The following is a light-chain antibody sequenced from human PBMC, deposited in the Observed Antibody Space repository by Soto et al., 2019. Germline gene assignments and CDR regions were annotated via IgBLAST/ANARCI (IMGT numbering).Light chain of an antibody. CDR1: SSNIGSNT. J-gene: IGLJ2*01. V-gene: IGLV1-44*01. Sequence: QSVLTQPPSASGTPGQRVTISCSGSSSNIGSNTVNWYQQLPGTAPKLRIYSNNQRPSGVPDRFSGSRSGTSASLAISGLQSEAEADYYCAAWDDSLNGRLFGGGTKLTVL. CDR3: AAWDDSLNGRL. CDR2: SNN.